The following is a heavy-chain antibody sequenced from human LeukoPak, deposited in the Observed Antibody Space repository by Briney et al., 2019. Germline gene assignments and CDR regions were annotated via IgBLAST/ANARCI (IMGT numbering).Heavy chain of an antibody. D-gene: IGHD2-15*01. V-gene: IGHV4-39*07. CDR1: GGSISSSSYY. CDR2: IYYSGST. Sequence: SETLSLTCTVSGGSISSSSYYWGWIRQPPGKGLEWIGSIYYSGSTNYNPSLKSRVTISVDTSKNQFSLKLSSVTAADTAVYYCATSGGEPYYYYYYMDVWGKGTTVTISS. CDR3: ATSGGEPYYYYYYMDV. J-gene: IGHJ6*03.